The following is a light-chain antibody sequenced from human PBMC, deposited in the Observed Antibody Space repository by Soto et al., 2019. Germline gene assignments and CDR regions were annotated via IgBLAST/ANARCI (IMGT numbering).Light chain of an antibody. CDR3: QLSQQRSSWPPIA. CDR1: ERISHS. J-gene: IGKJ5*01. CDR2: DAS. Sequence: DIVLTQSPATLSLSPGNRVTLSCRANERISHSLAWYQQKPGQAPRILIYDASFRATGIPEGFSGSGSGTDFTLSISSLEPEDFAVHYCQLSQQRSSWPPIAFGQGTRMEIK. V-gene: IGKV3-11*01.